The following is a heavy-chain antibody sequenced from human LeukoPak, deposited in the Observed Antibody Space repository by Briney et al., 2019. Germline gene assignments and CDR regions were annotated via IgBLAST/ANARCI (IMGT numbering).Heavy chain of an antibody. CDR3: AKAYCGGDCYSSSDYYYYYMDV. CDR1: AFTFKTYT. Sequence: GGSLRLSCVASAFTFKTYTLNWVRQTPGKGLEWVSYISTAGNLINYADSVRGRFTISRDNAKNSLYLYISSLTPEDTAVYYCAKAYCGGDCYSSSDYYYYYMDVWGKGTTVTVSS. V-gene: IGHV3-21*01. D-gene: IGHD2-21*01. J-gene: IGHJ6*03. CDR2: ISTAGNLI.